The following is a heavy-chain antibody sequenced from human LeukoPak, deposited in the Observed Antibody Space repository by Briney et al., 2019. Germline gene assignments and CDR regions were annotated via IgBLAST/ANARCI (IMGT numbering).Heavy chain of an antibody. D-gene: IGHD5-24*01. Sequence: GGSLRLSCAASGFIFSDYYMSWIRQAPGKGLKWVSYISSSSHYTNYADSVKGRFTLSRDNPKSSLYLQMDSLRAEDTAVYYCARGDMATIIHDYWGQGTLVTVSS. CDR2: ISSSSHYT. V-gene: IGHV3-11*06. CDR1: GFIFSDYY. J-gene: IGHJ4*02. CDR3: ARGDMATIIHDY.